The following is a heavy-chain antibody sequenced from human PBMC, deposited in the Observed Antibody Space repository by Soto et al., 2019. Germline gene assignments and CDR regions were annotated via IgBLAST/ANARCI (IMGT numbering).Heavy chain of an antibody. CDR3: ARDVTTGRPMGY. J-gene: IGHJ4*02. D-gene: IGHD1-1*01. V-gene: IGHV3-21*01. CDR2: ISSSSSYI. CDR1: GFTFSSYS. Sequence: GGSLRLSCAASGFTFSSYSMNWVRQAPGKGLEWVSSISSSSSYIYYADSVKGRFTISRDNAKDSLYLQMNSLRAEDTAVYYCARDVTTGRPMGYWGQGTLVTVSS.